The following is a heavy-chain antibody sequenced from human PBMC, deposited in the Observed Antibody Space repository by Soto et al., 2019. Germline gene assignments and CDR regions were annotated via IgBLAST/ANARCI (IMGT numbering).Heavy chain of an antibody. CDR3: AHRQYEFLSGDTAWFDP. CDR2: IYWNDDK. V-gene: IGHV2-5*01. CDR1: GFSLRTGGVG. Sequence: QITLKESGPTLVKPTQTLTLTCTISGFSLRTGGVGVGWIRQPPGKALEWLALIYWNDDKRYSPSLKSRLSITTDTSKNQVVLTLTKLDPVATATYYCAHRQYEFLSGDTAWFDPWGQGTLVTVSS. D-gene: IGHD3-3*01. J-gene: IGHJ5*02.